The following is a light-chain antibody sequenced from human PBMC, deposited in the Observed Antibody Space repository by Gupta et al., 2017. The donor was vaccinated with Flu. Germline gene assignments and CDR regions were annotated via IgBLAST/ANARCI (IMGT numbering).Light chain of an antibody. J-gene: IGLJ3*02. CDR3: YSSDRSDNNRGV. Sequence: TARVTGGGDALTKKVTCWEQQKPGQTPGIVIYEDKKRPSESPERFSGSSSGRTATMTSSGAQVDDDEDYYCYSSDRSDNNRGVFGGGTKLTVL. CDR1: ALTKKV. CDR2: EDK. V-gene: IGLV3-10*03.